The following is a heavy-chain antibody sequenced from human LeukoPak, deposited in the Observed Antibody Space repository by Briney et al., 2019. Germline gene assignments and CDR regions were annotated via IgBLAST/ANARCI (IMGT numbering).Heavy chain of an antibody. CDR2: FDPEDGET. D-gene: IGHD4-23*01. CDR1: GYTLTELS. J-gene: IGHJ4*02. V-gene: IGHV1-24*01. CDR3: ATDHGGGATVVFDY. Sequence: ASVKVSCKVSGYTLTELSMHWVRQAPGKGLEWMGGFDPEDGETIYAQKFQGRVTMTEDTSTDTAYMELSSLRSEDTAVYYCATDHGGGATVVFDYWGQGTLVTVSS.